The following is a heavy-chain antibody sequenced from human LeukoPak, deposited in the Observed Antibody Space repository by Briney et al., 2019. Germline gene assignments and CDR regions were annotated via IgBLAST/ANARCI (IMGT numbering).Heavy chain of an antibody. CDR2: IYWDDDK. CDR3: AHRGQRYFDWFDAFDI. CDR1: GFSLSTSGVG. V-gene: IGHV2-5*02. Sequence: SGPTLVKPTQTLTLTCTFSGFSLSTSGVGVGWIRQPPGKALEWLALIYWDDDKRYSPSLKSRLTITKDTSKNQVVLTMTNMDPVDTATYYCAHRGQRYFDWFDAFDIWGQGTMVTVSS. D-gene: IGHD3-9*01. J-gene: IGHJ3*02.